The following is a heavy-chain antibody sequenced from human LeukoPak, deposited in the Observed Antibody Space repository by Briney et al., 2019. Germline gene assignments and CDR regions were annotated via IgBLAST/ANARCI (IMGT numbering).Heavy chain of an antibody. CDR2: ISGSGDPA. V-gene: IGHV3-23*01. Sequence: LELVSAISGSGDPAFYPASVKVPFTISRDNSKNTLYLQVNSLRAEDTAVYYCAKVRYVDYWGQGTLVTVSS. D-gene: IGHD2-2*01. CDR3: AKVRYVDY. J-gene: IGHJ4*02.